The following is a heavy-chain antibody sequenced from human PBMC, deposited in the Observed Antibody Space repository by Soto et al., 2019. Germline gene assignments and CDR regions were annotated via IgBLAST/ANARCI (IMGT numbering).Heavy chain of an antibody. V-gene: IGHV3-15*01. CDR2: IKSQSDGGAT. CDR3: LTYPIKLWPYDY. D-gene: IGHD3-16*01. J-gene: IGHJ4*02. CDR1: GFLFSNAW. Sequence: EVKLAESGGGLIKPGGSLRLSCAASGFLFSNAWMSWVRQGPGKGLEWVARIKSQSDGGATEYAAAVKGRFTISRDDSNNAVYLQMDSLTSDDTAVYYCLTYPIKLWPYDYWGQGTPVTVSS.